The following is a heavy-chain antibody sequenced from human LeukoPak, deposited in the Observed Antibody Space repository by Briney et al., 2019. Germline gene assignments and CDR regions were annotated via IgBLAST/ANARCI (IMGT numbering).Heavy chain of an antibody. J-gene: IGHJ6*02. Sequence: PGGSLRLSCAASGFTVNNNYMSWIRQAPGKGLEWVSYISSSSSYTNYADSVKGRFTISRDNAKNSLYLQMNSLRAEDTAVYYCARDPASWLWPEVDGMDVWGQGTTVTVSS. CDR1: GFTVNNNY. CDR2: ISSSSSYT. D-gene: IGHD5-12*01. CDR3: ARDPASWLWPEVDGMDV. V-gene: IGHV3-11*05.